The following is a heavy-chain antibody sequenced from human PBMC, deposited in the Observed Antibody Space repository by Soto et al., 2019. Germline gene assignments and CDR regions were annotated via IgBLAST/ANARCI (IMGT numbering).Heavy chain of an antibody. J-gene: IGHJ4*02. V-gene: IGHV4-34*01. CDR1: GGSFSGYY. D-gene: IGHD3-3*01. CDR2: INHSGST. Sequence: PSETLSLTCAVYGGSFSGYYWSWIRQPPGKGLEWIGEINHSGSTNYNPSLKSRVTISVDTSKNQFSLKLSSVTAADTAVYYCARGRPQARFLEWLLYGYYFDYWGQGTLVTVSS. CDR3: ARGRPQARFLEWLLYGYYFDY.